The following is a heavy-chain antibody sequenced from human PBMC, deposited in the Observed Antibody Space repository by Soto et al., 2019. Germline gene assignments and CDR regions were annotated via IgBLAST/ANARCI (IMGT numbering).Heavy chain of an antibody. CDR3: AREGLTFGPGAVGGAFDI. CDR1: GVTFDSNA. J-gene: IGHJ3*02. V-gene: IGHV1-69*12. Sequence: QVQLVQSGTEVRKPGSSVKVSCKASGVTFDSNAISWVRLAPGQGLEWMGGIIPIFGTINNAQKFQDRVTITADESANIVYMELSSLRSEDTAISYCAREGLTFGPGAVGGAFDIWGQGTLVTVSS. CDR2: IIPIFGTI. D-gene: IGHD2-2*01.